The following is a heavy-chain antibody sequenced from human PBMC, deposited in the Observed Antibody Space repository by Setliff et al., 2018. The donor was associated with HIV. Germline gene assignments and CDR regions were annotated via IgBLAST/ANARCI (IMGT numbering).Heavy chain of an antibody. Sequence: SETLSLTCTVSGGSISSFYWTWIRQPPGKGLEWIGYIYYSGSTNYNPSLKSRLTISVGKSKSQFSLKLNSVTAADTAVYYCGGNGYYSIDYWGQGTLVTVSS. CDR3: GGNGYYSIDY. CDR1: GGSISSFY. CDR2: IYYSGST. V-gene: IGHV4-59*12. J-gene: IGHJ4*02. D-gene: IGHD3-22*01.